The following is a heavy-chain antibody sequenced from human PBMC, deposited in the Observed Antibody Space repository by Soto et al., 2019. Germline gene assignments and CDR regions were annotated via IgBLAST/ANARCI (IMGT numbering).Heavy chain of an antibody. J-gene: IGHJ4*02. Sequence: QVHLVQSGAEVKMPGSSVKVSCKVSGGTFSSYAISWVRQAPGHGLEWMGGIVPIIGKGNYAQRFQGRVMMTADESTRTAYMELSSLRSEDTAVYYCAREGNSGSNPYAFDYWGQGTLVTVSS. V-gene: IGHV1-69*01. CDR1: GGTFSSYA. CDR3: AREGNSGSNPYAFDY. D-gene: IGHD6-6*01. CDR2: IVPIIGKG.